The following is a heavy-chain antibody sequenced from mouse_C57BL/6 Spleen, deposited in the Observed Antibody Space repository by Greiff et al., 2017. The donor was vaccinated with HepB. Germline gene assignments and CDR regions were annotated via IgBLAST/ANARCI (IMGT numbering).Heavy chain of an antibody. V-gene: IGHV1-64*01. Sequence: VKLQQPGAELVKPGASVKLSCKASGYTFTSYWMHWVKQRPGQGLEWIGMIHPNSGSTNYNEKFKSKATLTVDKSSSTAYMQLSSLTSEDSAVYYCARGDYGSHPLYWYFDVWGTGTTVTVSS. D-gene: IGHD1-1*01. CDR3: ARGDYGSHPLYWYFDV. CDR2: IHPNSGST. CDR1: GYTFTSYW. J-gene: IGHJ1*03.